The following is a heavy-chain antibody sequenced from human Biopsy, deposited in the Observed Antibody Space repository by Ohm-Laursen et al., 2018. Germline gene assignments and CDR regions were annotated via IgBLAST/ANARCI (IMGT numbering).Heavy chain of an antibody. CDR1: NVSFSSFY. CDR2: IFYRGST. V-gene: IGHV4-34*12. D-gene: IGHD2-21*02. Sequence: SETLSLTCSVYNVSFSSFYWSWIRQPPGKGLEWIGSIFYRGSTHYKPSLKSRVNISVDTSKNQFSLKLNSVTAADTAVYYCARDDAVTVIRGLYYWGQGALVTVSS. CDR3: ARDDAVTVIRGLYY. J-gene: IGHJ4*02.